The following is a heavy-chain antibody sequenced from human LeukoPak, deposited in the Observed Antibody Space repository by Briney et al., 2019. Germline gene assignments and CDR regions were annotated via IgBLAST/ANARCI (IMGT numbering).Heavy chain of an antibody. Sequence: HPGRSLRLSCAASGFTFDDYAMPWVRQAPGKGLEWVSGISWNSGSIGYADSVKGRFTISRDNAKNSLYLQMNSLRAEDTALYYCARDVGSRNWFDPWGQGTLVTVSS. CDR2: ISWNSGSI. V-gene: IGHV3-9*01. D-gene: IGHD1-26*01. J-gene: IGHJ5*02. CDR1: GFTFDDYA. CDR3: ARDVGSRNWFDP.